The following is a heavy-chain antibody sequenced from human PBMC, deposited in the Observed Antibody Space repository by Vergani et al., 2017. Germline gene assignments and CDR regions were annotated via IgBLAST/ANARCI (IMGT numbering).Heavy chain of an antibody. CDR1: GFTFSSYS. CDR3: ARVWGYSGYDYYPYYYDSSGFLLDV. V-gene: IGHV3-21*01. J-gene: IGHJ6*04. CDR2: ISSSSSYI. D-gene: IGHD3-22*01. Sequence: EVQLVESGGGLVKPGGSLRLSCAASGFTFSSYSMNWVRQAPGKGLEWVSSISSSSSYIYYADSVKGRFTISRDNAKNSLYLQMNSLRAEDTAVYYCARVWGYSGYDYYPYYYDSSGFLLDVWGKGTTVTVSS.